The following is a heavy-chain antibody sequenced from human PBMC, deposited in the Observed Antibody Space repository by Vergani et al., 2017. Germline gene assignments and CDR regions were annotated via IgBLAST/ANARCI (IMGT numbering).Heavy chain of an antibody. V-gene: IGHV5-51*01. D-gene: IGHD6-13*01. CDR1: GYSFTSYW. Sequence: EVKLVQSGAEVKKPGESLKISCKGSGYSFTSYWIGWVRQMPGKGREWMGIIYPGDSHIRYSPSFQGQVTISADKSISTAYLQWSSLKASDTAMYYCARHGRVEQQLRAFDIWGQGTMVTVSS. CDR2: IYPGDSHI. J-gene: IGHJ3*02. CDR3: ARHGRVEQQLRAFDI.